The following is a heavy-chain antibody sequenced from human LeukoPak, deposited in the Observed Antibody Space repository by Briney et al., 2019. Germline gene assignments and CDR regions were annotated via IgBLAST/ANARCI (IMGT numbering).Heavy chain of an antibody. D-gene: IGHD2-2*01. CDR2: ISWNSGSI. Sequence: PGGSLRLSCAASGSTFDDYAMHWVRQAPGKGLEWVSGISWNSGSIGYADSVKGRFTISRDNAKNSLYLQMNSLRAEDTALYYCAKAGCSSTSCTGDYWGQGTLVTVSS. CDR3: AKAGCSSTSCTGDY. V-gene: IGHV3-9*01. CDR1: GSTFDDYA. J-gene: IGHJ4*02.